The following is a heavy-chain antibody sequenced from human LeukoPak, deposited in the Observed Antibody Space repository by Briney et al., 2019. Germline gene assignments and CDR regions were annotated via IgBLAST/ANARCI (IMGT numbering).Heavy chain of an antibody. CDR1: GGSISSYY. J-gene: IGHJ6*03. CDR3: ARDLFYYDSSGQTGYYYYMDV. V-gene: IGHV4-4*07. Sequence: PSETLSLTCTVSGGSISSYYWSWIRQPAGKGLEWIGRIYTSGSTNYNPSLKSRVTMSVDTSKNQFSLKLSSVTAADTAVYYCARDLFYYDSSGQTGYYYYMDVWGKGTTVTISS. D-gene: IGHD3-22*01. CDR2: IYTSGST.